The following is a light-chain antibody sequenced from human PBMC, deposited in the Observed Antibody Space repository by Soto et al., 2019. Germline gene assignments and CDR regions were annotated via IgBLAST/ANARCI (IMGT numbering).Light chain of an antibody. V-gene: IGKV4-1*01. CDR1: QSVLSTSNNKNY. CDR2: WAS. CDR3: QQYYSSLHT. J-gene: IGKJ2*01. Sequence: DIVMAQSPDSLAVSLGERATVNCKPSQSVLSTSNNKNYLAWYQQKPGQPPKALIYWASTRESGVPDRFSGSGSGTDFTLTINSLQAEDVAVYYCQQYYSSLHTFGQGTKLEIK.